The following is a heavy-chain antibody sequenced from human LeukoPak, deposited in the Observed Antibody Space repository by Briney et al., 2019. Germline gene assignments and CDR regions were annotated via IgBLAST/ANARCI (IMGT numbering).Heavy chain of an antibody. CDR3: ARPLEAAAAGWYYGMDV. CDR1: GFTFSSYA. CDR2: ISGSGGST. Sequence: PGGSLRLSCAASGFTFSSYAMSWVRQAPGKGLEWVSAISGSGGSTYYADSVEGRFTISRDNSKNTLYLQMNSLRAEDTAVYYCARPLEAAAAGWYYGMDVWGQGTTVTVSS. J-gene: IGHJ6*02. D-gene: IGHD6-13*01. V-gene: IGHV3-23*01.